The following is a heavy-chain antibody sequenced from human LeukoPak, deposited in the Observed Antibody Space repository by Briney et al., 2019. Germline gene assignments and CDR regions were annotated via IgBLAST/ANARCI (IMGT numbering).Heavy chain of an antibody. CDR1: GYTFTSYY. CDR3: ARENGSGSYPYGMDV. J-gene: IGHJ6*02. CDR2: INPSGGST. V-gene: IGHV1-46*01. Sequence: ASVTVSCTASGYTFTSYYMHWVRQAPGQGLEWMGIINPSGGSTSYAQKFQGRVTMTRDTSTSTVYMELSSLRSDDTAVYYCARENGSGSYPYGMDVWGQGTTVTVSS. D-gene: IGHD3-10*01.